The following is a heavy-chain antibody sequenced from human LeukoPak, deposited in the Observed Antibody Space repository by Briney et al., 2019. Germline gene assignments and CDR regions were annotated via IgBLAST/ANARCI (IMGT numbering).Heavy chain of an antibody. J-gene: IGHJ4*02. Sequence: GGSLRLSCAPSGFTFSIHWMHWVRHVPGNGLVWVARIINDGSDISYADSVKGRFTISRDNSKNTLYLQMNRLRAEDTAVYYCAKDGSGYSYGYFDYWGQGTLVTVSS. CDR2: IINDGSDI. CDR1: GFTFSIHW. D-gene: IGHD5-18*01. CDR3: AKDGSGYSYGYFDY. V-gene: IGHV3-74*01.